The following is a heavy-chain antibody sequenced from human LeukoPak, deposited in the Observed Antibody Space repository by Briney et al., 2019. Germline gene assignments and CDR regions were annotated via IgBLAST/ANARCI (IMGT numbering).Heavy chain of an antibody. CDR1: GYSFTSYW. V-gene: IGHV5-10-1*01. J-gene: IGHJ5*02. CDR3: ARHPPPTYHDILTGYYSYNWFDP. CDR2: IDPSDSYT. D-gene: IGHD3-9*01. Sequence: GESLKISCKGSGYSFTSYWISWVRQMPGKGLEWMGRIDPSDSYTNYSPSFQGHVTISADKSISTAYLQWSSLKASDTAMYYCARHPPPTYHDILTGYYSYNWFDPWGQGTLVTVSS.